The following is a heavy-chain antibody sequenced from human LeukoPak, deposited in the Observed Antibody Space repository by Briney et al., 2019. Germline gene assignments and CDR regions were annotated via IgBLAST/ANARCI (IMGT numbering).Heavy chain of an antibody. Sequence: GGSLRLSCAASGFTFSSYNMNWVRQAPGKGLEYVSAISSNGGSTYYANSVKGRFTISRDNSKNTLYLQMGSLRAEDMAVYYCAAAAGTSYYYYMDVWGKGTTVTVSS. CDR1: GFTFSSYN. CDR2: ISSNGGST. CDR3: AAAAGTSYYYYMDV. D-gene: IGHD6-13*01. V-gene: IGHV3-64*01. J-gene: IGHJ6*03.